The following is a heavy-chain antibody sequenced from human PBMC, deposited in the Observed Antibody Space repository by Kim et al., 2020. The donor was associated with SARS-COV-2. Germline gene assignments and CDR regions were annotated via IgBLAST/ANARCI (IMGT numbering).Heavy chain of an antibody. Sequence: DCSPSLKCRLTLSIDTSENQFSLKLGSVTAADTAMYFCARRYFYDWSAFDIWGQGTMVTVSS. D-gene: IGHD3-22*01. V-gene: IGHV4-31*02. CDR3: ARRYFYDWSAFDI. J-gene: IGHJ3*02.